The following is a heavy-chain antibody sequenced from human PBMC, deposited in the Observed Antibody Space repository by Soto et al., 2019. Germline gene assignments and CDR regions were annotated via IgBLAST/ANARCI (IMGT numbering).Heavy chain of an antibody. Sequence: EVQLVESGGGLVKPGGSLRLSCTSSGFTFSNAWMNWVRQASGEGLEWVVRLKIQIDVGAIDYAPAVRCRFTIPRDDSWGTLFMELNSLRTEDTAVYYCTTAPWGRYVWGSYGGDYWAPGTLVTVSP. CDR1: GFTFSNAW. D-gene: IGHD3-16*01. J-gene: IGHJ4*02. V-gene: IGHV3-15*07. CDR2: LKIQIDVGAI. CDR3: TTAPWGRYVWGSYGGDY.